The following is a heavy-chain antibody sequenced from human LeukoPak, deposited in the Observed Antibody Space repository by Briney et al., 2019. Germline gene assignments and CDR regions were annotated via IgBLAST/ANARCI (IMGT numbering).Heavy chain of an antibody. D-gene: IGHD3-10*01. V-gene: IGHV3-23*01. J-gene: IGHJ4*02. CDR3: ARSQSPYYYGSDDY. Sequence: PGGSLRLSCAASGFTFSSYAMSWVRQAPGKGLEWVSAISGSGGSTYYADSVKGRFTISRDNSKNTLYLQMNSLRAEDTAVYYCARSQSPYYYGSDDYWGQGTLVTVSS. CDR1: GFTFSSYA. CDR2: ISGSGGST.